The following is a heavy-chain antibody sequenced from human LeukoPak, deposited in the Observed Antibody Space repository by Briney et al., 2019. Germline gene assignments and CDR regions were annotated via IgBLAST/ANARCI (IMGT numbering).Heavy chain of an antibody. D-gene: IGHD6-13*01. V-gene: IGHV3-11*04. Sequence: PGGSLRLSCTASGFTFSDDYMIWIRQAPGKGLEWVSYISSSGSSIYYGDSVKGRFTISRDNAKNSLYLQMNSLRADDTAMYYCARLKYTSSWHYFFDDWGQGTLVTVSS. CDR3: ARLKYTSSWHYFFDD. J-gene: IGHJ4*02. CDR1: GFTFSDDY. CDR2: ISSSGSSI.